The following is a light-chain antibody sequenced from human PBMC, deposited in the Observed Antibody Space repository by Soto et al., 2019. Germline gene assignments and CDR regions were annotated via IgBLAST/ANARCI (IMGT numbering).Light chain of an antibody. Sequence: EVVMTQSPATLSVSPGERATLSCRASQTVTSNLAWYQQKPGQAPRLLIYGASTRATDIPARFSGSGSGTEFTLTISSLQSEDFAVYYWQQYYHWPPLTFGGGTKVEIK. CDR3: QQYYHWPPLT. V-gene: IGKV3-15*01. CDR1: QTVTSN. J-gene: IGKJ4*01. CDR2: GAS.